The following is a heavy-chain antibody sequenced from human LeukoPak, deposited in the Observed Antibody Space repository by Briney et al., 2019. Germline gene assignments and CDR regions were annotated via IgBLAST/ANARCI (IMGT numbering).Heavy chain of an antibody. V-gene: IGHV4-31*03. CDR3: ARDPLGFDP. J-gene: IGHJ5*02. D-gene: IGHD3-16*02. CDR1: GGSISSGGYY. CDR2: IYHSGST. Sequence: SETLSLTSTVSGGSISSGGYYWSWIRQHPGKGLEWIGYIYHSGSTNYNPSLKSRVTISVDKSKNQFSLKLSSVTAADTAVYYCARDPLGFDPWGQGTLVTVSS.